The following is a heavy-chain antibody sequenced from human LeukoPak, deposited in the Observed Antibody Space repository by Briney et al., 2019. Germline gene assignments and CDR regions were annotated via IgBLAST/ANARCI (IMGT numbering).Heavy chain of an antibody. Sequence: GGSLRLSCAASGFTFSSYAMSWVRQAPGKGLEWVSAISGSGGSTYYADSVKGRFTISRDNSKNTLYLQMNSLRAEDTAVYYCAKARFHCSSTSCILDYCDYWGQGTLSPSPQ. J-gene: IGHJ4*02. V-gene: IGHV3-23*01. CDR2: ISGSGGST. CDR3: AKARFHCSSTSCILDYCDY. D-gene: IGHD2-2*01. CDR1: GFTFSSYA.